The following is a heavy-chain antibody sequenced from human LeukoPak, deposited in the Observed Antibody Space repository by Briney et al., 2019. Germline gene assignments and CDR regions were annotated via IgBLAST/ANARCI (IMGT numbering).Heavy chain of an antibody. CDR1: GGTFSSYA. J-gene: IGHJ6*03. CDR3: ARGGDFWRMYYSYYYMDV. CDR2: IIPIFVTA. Sequence: ASVKVSXKASGGTFSSYAISWVRQAPGQGLEWMGGIIPIFVTANYAQKFQGRVTITADESTSTAYMELSSLRSEDTAVYYCARGGDFWRMYYSYYYMDVWGKGTTVTVSS. D-gene: IGHD3-3*01. V-gene: IGHV1-69*13.